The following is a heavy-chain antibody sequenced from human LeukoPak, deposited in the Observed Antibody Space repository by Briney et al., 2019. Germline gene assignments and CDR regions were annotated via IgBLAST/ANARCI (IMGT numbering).Heavy chain of an antibody. D-gene: IGHD3-10*01. CDR1: GFTFSSYW. V-gene: IGHV3-74*01. CDR3: ARDAGNYTPDFDY. CDR2: INSDGSST. Sequence: GGSLRLSCAASGFTFSSYWMHWVRQAPGKGLVWVSHINSDGSSTSYADSVKGRFAISRDNAKNTLYLQMNSLRAEDTAVYYCARDAGNYTPDFDYWGQGTLVTVSS. J-gene: IGHJ4*02.